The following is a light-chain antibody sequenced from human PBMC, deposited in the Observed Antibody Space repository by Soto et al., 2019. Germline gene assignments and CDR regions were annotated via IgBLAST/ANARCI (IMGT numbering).Light chain of an antibody. J-gene: IGKJ1*01. Sequence: EIVMTQSPGTLSLSPGEAATLSCRASESVSGSYIAWYQQKVGQSPRLLIYGASNRATGIPDRFSGSGSGTDFTLTISRLEPEDFAMYYCQQYGRTFGLGNKVDIK. CDR1: ESVSGSY. CDR2: GAS. V-gene: IGKV3-20*01. CDR3: QQYGRT.